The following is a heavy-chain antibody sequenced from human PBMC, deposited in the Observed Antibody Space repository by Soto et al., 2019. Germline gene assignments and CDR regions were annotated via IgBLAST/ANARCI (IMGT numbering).Heavy chain of an antibody. D-gene: IGHD3-22*01. CDR1: GGSISSGGYS. Sequence: SETLSLTCGVSGGSISSGGYSWTWIRQPPGKGLEWIGYIYHGGSTYYSPSLKSRVTISLDRSKNQFSLELRSVTAADTAVYYCARGGAGSGYYLFDSWGQGTLVTVSS. CDR3: ARGGAGSGYYLFDS. V-gene: IGHV4-30-2*01. CDR2: IYHGGST. J-gene: IGHJ4*02.